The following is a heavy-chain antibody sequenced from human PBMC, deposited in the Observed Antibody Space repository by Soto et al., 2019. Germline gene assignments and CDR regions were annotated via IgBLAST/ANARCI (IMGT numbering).Heavy chain of an antibody. J-gene: IGHJ4*02. D-gene: IGHD4-17*01. CDR3: ARNPDYGDPLGYFDY. V-gene: IGHV4-30-4*01. Sequence: PSETLSLTCTVSGGSISSGDYYWSWIRQPPGKGLEWIGYIYYSGSTYYNPSLKSLVTISVDTSKNQFSLKLSSVTAADTAVYYCARNPDYGDPLGYFDYWGQGTLVTVSS. CDR1: GGSISSGDYY. CDR2: IYYSGST.